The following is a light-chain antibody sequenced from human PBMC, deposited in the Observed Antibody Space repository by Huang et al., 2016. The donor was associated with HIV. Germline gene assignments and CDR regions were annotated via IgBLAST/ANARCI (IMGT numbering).Light chain of an antibody. CDR1: QDISKF. Sequence: DIQMTQSPSSLSASVGDRVTITCQASQDISKFLNWYQQKPGKVHKLLIYDTSNLETGVPSRFSGSGSGTHFTFTISSLQPEDIATYYCQQYDNLPRTFGQGTKVEIK. J-gene: IGKJ1*01. CDR2: DTS. V-gene: IGKV1-33*01. CDR3: QQYDNLPRT.